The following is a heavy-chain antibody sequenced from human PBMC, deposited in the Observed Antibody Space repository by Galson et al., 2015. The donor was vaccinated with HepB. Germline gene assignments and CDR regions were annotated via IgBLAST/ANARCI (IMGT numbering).Heavy chain of an antibody. D-gene: IGHD3-10*01. CDR2: ISGSGGST. J-gene: IGHJ4*02. CDR1: EFTFSSYA. CDR3: AKGSMVRGVTYYFDH. V-gene: IGHV3-23*01. Sequence: SLRLSCAASEFTFSSYAMSWVRQAPGKGLEWVSGISGSGGSTYYADSVKGRFTISRDNSKNTLYLQMNSLRAEDTAVYYCAKGSMVRGVTYYFDHWGQGTLVTVSS.